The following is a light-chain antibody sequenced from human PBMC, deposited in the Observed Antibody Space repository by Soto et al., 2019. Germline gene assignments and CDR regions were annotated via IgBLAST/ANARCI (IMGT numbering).Light chain of an antibody. Sequence: EIVLTQSPGTLSLSPGERATLSCRASQTINKNYFAWYQQKPGQAPRPLMYSASSRVTGIPDRFSGSGSGTDFTLTISRLEPEDFAVYYCQYYGRSPLTFGGGTKVEIK. CDR1: QTINKNY. V-gene: IGKV3-20*01. CDR3: QYYGRSPLT. CDR2: SAS. J-gene: IGKJ4*01.